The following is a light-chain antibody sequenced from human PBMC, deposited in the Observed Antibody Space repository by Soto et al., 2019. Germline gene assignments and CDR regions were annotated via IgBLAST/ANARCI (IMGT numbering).Light chain of an antibody. J-gene: IGKJ1*01. V-gene: IGKV3-11*01. CDR1: QSVYNNY. CDR3: QQRSNWPRT. Sequence: EIVLTQSPGTLSLSPGEGATLSWRASQSVYNNYLAWYQQKPGQAPRLLIYDASKRATGIPARFSGSGSGTDFTLTISSLEPEDFAVYYCQQRSNWPRTFGQGTKVDIK. CDR2: DAS.